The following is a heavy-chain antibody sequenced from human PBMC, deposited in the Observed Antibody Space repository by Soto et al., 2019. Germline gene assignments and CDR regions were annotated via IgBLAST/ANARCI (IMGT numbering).Heavy chain of an antibody. CDR3: ERELRPVPGARYYGMDV. J-gene: IGHJ6*02. V-gene: IGHV3-30-3*01. CDR1: GFTFSSYP. CDR2: ISYDGSNK. D-gene: IGHD6-19*01. Sequence: QVQLVESGGGVVQPGRSLRLSCAASGFTFSSYPMHWVRQAPGKGLEWVTVISYDGSNKYYADSVKGRFTFSRDNSKNTLYLQMNSHRAEDTAVYYCERELRPVPGARYYGMDVWGQGTTVTVSS.